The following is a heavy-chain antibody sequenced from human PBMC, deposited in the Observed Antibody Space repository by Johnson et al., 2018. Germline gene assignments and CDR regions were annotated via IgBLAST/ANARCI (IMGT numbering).Heavy chain of an antibody. Sequence: QVQLQESGGALVKPGGSXRLYCEASGFTLSDYHMSWIRQAPGKGLEWVSYIRRSGSSIYYADSVKGRFTISRDNAKNSLYLQMNSLRAEDTAVYYCARGSGVPQQLAPIFDYWGQGTLVTVSS. CDR2: IRRSGSSI. CDR1: GFTLSDYH. D-gene: IGHD6-13*01. CDR3: ARGSGVPQQLAPIFDY. J-gene: IGHJ4*02. V-gene: IGHV3-11*01.